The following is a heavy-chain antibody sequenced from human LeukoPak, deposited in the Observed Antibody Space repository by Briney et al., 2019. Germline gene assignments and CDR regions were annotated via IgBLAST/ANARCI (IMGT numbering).Heavy chain of an antibody. Sequence: SETLSLTCTVSGGSIGSYYWSWIRQPPGKGLEWIGYIYYSGSTNYNPSLKSRVTISVDTSKNQFSLKLSSVTAADTAVYYCASLAYCGGDRPCAFDIWGQGTMVTVSS. CDR3: ASLAYCGGDRPCAFDI. D-gene: IGHD2-21*02. CDR2: IYYSGST. CDR1: GGSIGSYY. J-gene: IGHJ3*02. V-gene: IGHV4-59*01.